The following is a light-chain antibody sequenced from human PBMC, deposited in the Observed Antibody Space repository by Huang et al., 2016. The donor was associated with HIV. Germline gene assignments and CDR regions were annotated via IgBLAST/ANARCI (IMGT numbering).Light chain of an antibody. V-gene: IGKV3-20*01. CDR3: QQYGSSPPYT. CDR1: QSLRSRY. Sequence: EIVLTQSPGTLSLSPGERASLSCRASQSLRSRYFAWYQQKPGQAPRLLIYDTSIRATDIPARFSGSGSGTDFTLTISRLEPEDFAIYYCQQYGSSPPYTFGQGTKLEIK. CDR2: DTS. J-gene: IGKJ2*01.